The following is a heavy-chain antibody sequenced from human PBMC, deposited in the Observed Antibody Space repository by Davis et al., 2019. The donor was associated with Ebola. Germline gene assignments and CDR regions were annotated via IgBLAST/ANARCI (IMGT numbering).Heavy chain of an antibody. Sequence: GESLKISCAASGFTFSSYSMNWVRQAPGKGLEWVSSISGSSYYIYYADSAKGRFTISRDNAKNSLYLRLNSLRAEDTALYHCARVNAVTGYSRFDPWGQGTLVTVSS. CDR2: ISGSSYYI. J-gene: IGHJ5*02. D-gene: IGHD3-9*01. CDR3: ARVNAVTGYSRFDP. V-gene: IGHV3-21*04. CDR1: GFTFSSYS.